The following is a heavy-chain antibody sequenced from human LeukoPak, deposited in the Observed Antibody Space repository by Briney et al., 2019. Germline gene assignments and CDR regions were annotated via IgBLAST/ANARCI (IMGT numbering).Heavy chain of an antibody. CDR1: GGSISSNY. J-gene: IGHJ3*02. D-gene: IGHD1-26*01. CDR3: ARHQAKSLYAFDI. Sequence: SETLSLTCTVSGGSISSNYWSWIRQPPGKGLEWIGYIYTSGSTNYNPSLKSRVTISVDTSKNQFSLKLSSVTAADTAVYYCARHQAKSLYAFDIRGQGTMVTVSS. V-gene: IGHV4-4*09. CDR2: IYTSGST.